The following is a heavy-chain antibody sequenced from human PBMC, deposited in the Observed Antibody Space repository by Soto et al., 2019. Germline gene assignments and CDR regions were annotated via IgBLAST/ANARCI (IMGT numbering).Heavy chain of an antibody. Sequence: ESGGGLVQPGGSLRLSCAASGFTFSSGAMNWVRQAPGKGLEWVSTISGNGGSTYYADSVKGRFTISRDNSKNTLYLQMNSLRAEDTAVYYCAKEDSSGWYDDYWGQGTLVTVSS. D-gene: IGHD6-19*01. CDR3: AKEDSSGWYDDY. CDR1: GFTFSSGA. V-gene: IGHV3-23*01. J-gene: IGHJ4*02. CDR2: ISGNGGST.